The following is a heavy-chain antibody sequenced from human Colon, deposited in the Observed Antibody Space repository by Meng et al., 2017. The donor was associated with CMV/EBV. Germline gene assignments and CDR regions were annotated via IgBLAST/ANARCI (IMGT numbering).Heavy chain of an antibody. V-gene: IGHV1-69*05. CDR2: IIPFFSTA. D-gene: IGHD2/OR15-2a*01. CDR1: VGTFSSYS. Sequence: SCKASVGTFSSYSIRWVRQAPGKWLEWMGGIIPFFSTAKYAQKFQGRVTITTDESTNTAYMELSSLRSDDTAVYYCAGTVGFPYYFDYWGQGTLVTVSS. J-gene: IGHJ4*02. CDR3: AGTVGFPYYFDY.